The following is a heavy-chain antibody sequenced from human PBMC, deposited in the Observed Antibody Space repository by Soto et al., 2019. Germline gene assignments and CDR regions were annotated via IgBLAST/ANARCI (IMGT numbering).Heavy chain of an antibody. CDR2: ISGSGDNT. D-gene: IGHD3-3*01. Sequence: EVQLLESGGGLVQPGGFLRLSCAASGFTFSSYALNWVRQAPGKGLEWVSVISGSGDNTYYADSVKGRFTISRDNSKNTLYLKMNSLRAEDTAVYYCAKDFGTDDFWSAYYTYYYMDVWGKGTTVTVSS. CDR1: GFTFSSYA. CDR3: AKDFGTDDFWSAYYTYYYMDV. J-gene: IGHJ6*03. V-gene: IGHV3-23*01.